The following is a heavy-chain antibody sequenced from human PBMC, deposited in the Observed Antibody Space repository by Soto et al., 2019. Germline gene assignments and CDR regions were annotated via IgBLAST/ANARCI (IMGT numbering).Heavy chain of an antibody. D-gene: IGHD3-16*01. CDR1: GFTVSNNH. Sequence: VQLVESGGGLIQPGGSLRLSCAASGFTVSNNHMTWVRQAAGKGLELVSFVHGGGSTSYADSVKGRVTISRDNSKNTLYLQMDSLRAEDTAIYYCAGRLTTAASLDCWGRGTLVTVSS. V-gene: IGHV3-53*01. CDR3: AGRLTTAASLDC. J-gene: IGHJ4*02. CDR2: VHGGGST.